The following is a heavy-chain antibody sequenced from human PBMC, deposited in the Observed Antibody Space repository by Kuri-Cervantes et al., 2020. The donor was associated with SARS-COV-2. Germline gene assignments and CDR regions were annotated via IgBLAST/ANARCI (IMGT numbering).Heavy chain of an antibody. CDR1: GYTFTTYD. Sequence: ASVKVSCKASGYTFTTYDINWVRQAAGQGLEWMGWMNPDTGNTDYAPNFQGRVTISRDTSTSTAYMELSNLRSEDTAVYYCARFIRSSSWSVQDYWGQGTLVTVSS. CDR2: MNPDTGNT. CDR3: ARFIRSSSWSVQDY. J-gene: IGHJ4*02. D-gene: IGHD6-13*01. V-gene: IGHV1-8*03.